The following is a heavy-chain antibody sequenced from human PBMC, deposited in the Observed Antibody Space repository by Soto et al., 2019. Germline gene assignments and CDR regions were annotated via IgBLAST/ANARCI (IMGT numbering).Heavy chain of an antibody. CDR2: IIPIYASP. CDR3: AVTVTGSRSPLAH. V-gene: IGHV1-69*06. Sequence: QVQLVQSGAEVKKPGSSVKVSCKASGGTFSSNAISWVRQAPGQGLEWMGGIIPIYASPNYAQNFQGRFTVTADKATSTAYLEFSRLKFADSAIYYCAVTVTGSRSPLAHWGRGTMVIVSS. CDR1: GGTFSSNA. J-gene: IGHJ4*02. D-gene: IGHD3-9*01.